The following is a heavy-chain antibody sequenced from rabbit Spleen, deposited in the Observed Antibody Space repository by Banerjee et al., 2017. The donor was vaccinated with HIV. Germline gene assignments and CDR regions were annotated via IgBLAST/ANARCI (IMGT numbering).Heavy chain of an antibody. J-gene: IGHJ4*01. CDR2: IYTSSSST. CDR3: AGDLASVVGWNFGL. CDR1: GIDFSSDYA. D-gene: IGHD3-1*01. V-gene: IGHV1S45*01. Sequence: QEQLVESGGGLVQPGASLRLTCTASGIDFSSDYAMCWVRQAPGKGLEWIACIYTSSSSTWYASWAKGRFTISKTSSTTVTLQMTSLTAADTATYFCAGDLASVVGWNFGLWGPGTLVTVS.